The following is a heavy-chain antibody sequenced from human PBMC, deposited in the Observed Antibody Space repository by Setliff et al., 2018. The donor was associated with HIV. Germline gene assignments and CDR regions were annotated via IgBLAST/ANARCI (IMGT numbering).Heavy chain of an antibody. J-gene: IGHJ4*02. D-gene: IGHD4-4*01. CDR2: MNPNSGNT. CDR3: ARVATVSHPGDYFDY. CDR1: GYTFSNYD. V-gene: IGHV1-8*01. Sequence: ASVKVSCKASGYTFSNYDVNWVRQATGQGLEWVGWMNPNSGNTGYAQKFQGRVTLTRNTSISTAYMELSSLRSEDTAVYSCARVATVSHPGDYFDYWGQGTLVTVSS.